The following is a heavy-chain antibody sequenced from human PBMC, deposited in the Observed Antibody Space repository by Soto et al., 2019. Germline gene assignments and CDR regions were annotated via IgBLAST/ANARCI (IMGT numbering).Heavy chain of an antibody. CDR1: GFTFSSYG. J-gene: IGHJ4*02. CDR3: VGESFYRLDY. Sequence: GESLRLSCAASGFTFSSYGMHWVRQAPGKGLEWVAVIWYDGSNKYYADSVKGRFTISRDNSKNTLYLQMNSLRTDDTAVYYCVGESFYRLDYWGQGALGNVSS. CDR2: IWYDGSNK. V-gene: IGHV3-33*01.